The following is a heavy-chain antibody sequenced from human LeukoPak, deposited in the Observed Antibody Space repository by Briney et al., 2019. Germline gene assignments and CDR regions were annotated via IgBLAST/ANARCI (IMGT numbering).Heavy chain of an antibody. CDR3: ARRQYSSGWNDFDY. J-gene: IGHJ4*02. CDR1: GYTFTGYY. V-gene: IGHV1-2*06. CDR2: INPNSGGT. D-gene: IGHD6-19*01. Sequence: GASVTVSCKASGYTFTGYYMHWVRQAPGQGLEWMGRINPNSGGTNYAQKFQGRVTMTRDTSISTAYMELSRLRSDDTAVYYCARRQYSSGWNDFDYWGQGTLVTVSS.